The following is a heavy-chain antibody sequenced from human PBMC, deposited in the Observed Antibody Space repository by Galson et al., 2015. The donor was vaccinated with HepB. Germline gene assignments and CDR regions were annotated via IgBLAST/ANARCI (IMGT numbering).Heavy chain of an antibody. CDR1: GGTFSSYA. CDR3: ARDLGFDYYYDSSGDLGGAFDI. V-gene: IGHV1-69*13. Sequence: SVKVSCKASGGTFSSYAISWVRQAPGQGLEWMGGIIPIFGIANYAQKFQGRVTITADESTSTAYMELSSLRSEDTAVYYCARDLGFDYYYDSSGDLGGAFDIWGQGTMVTVSS. D-gene: IGHD3-22*01. J-gene: IGHJ3*02. CDR2: IIPIFGIA.